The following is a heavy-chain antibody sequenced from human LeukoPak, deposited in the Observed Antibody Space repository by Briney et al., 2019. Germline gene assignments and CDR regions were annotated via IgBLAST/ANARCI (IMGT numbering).Heavy chain of an antibody. CDR1: GFTFSSYW. CDR3: AREMVERPYYYYYYGMDV. V-gene: IGHV3-7*01. CDR2: IKQDESEK. Sequence: PGGSLRLSCAASGFTFSSYWMYWVRQAPGKGLEWVASIKQDESEKYYGDSVKGRLAVSRDNAKNSLFLQMNSLRAEDTAVYYCAREMVERPYYYYYYGMDVWGQGTTVTVSS. J-gene: IGHJ6*02. D-gene: IGHD1-1*01.